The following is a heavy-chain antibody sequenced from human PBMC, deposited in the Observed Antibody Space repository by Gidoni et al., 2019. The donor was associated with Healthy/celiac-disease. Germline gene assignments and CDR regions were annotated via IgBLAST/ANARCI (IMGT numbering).Heavy chain of an antibody. V-gene: IGHV4-59*08. CDR3: ARRDILTGFVDY. Sequence: QVQLQESGPGLVKPSETLSLTCTVSGCSISSYYWSWIRQPPGKGLEWIGYIYYSGSTNYNPSLKSRVTISVDTSKNQFSLKLSSVTAADTAVYYCARRDILTGFVDYWGQGTLVTVSS. CDR2: IYYSGST. CDR1: GCSISSYY. J-gene: IGHJ4*02. D-gene: IGHD3-9*01.